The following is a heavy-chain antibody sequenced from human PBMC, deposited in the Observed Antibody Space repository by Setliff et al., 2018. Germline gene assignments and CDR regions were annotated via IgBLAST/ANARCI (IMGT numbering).Heavy chain of an antibody. J-gene: IGHJ6*03. CDR2: ISSSSSTI. CDR1: GFTFSNCW. Sequence: GGSLRLSCAASGFTFSNCWMQWVRQAPGKGLEWVSYISSSSSTIYYADSVKGRFTISRDNAKNSLSLQMNSLRAEDTAVFYCARDPNSGSYWNYYYYMDVWGKGTTVTVSS. V-gene: IGHV3-48*01. CDR3: ARDPNSGSYWNYYYYMDV. D-gene: IGHD1-26*01.